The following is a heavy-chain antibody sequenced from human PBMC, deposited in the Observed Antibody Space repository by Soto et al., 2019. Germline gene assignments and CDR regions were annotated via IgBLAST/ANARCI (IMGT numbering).Heavy chain of an antibody. CDR3: ARVGYYDFWSGYFFDY. J-gene: IGHJ4*02. D-gene: IGHD3-3*01. Sequence: GGSLRLSCAASGFTFSSYSMNWVRQAPGKGLEWVSSISSSSSYIYYADSVKGRFTISRDNAKNSLYLQMNSLRAEDTAVYYCARVGYYDFWSGYFFDYWGQGTLVTVSS. CDR2: ISSSSSYI. V-gene: IGHV3-21*01. CDR1: GFTFSSYS.